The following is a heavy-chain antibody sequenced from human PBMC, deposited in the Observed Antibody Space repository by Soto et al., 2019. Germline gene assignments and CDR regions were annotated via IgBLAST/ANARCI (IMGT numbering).Heavy chain of an antibody. V-gene: IGHV4-59*01. D-gene: IGHD1-26*01. Sequence: PSETLSLTCTVAGGFISSYYCSWIRQPPGKGLEWIGYIYYSASTNYNPSLKSRVTISVDTSKNQSSLKLSSVTAADTAVYYCARDLVVGATASYDAFDIWGQGTMVTVSS. CDR1: GGFISSYY. CDR2: IYYSAST. CDR3: ARDLVVGATASYDAFDI. J-gene: IGHJ3*02.